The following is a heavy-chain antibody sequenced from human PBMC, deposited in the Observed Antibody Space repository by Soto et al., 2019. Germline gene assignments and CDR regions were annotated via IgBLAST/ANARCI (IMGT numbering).Heavy chain of an antibody. CDR1: GFTFSSYA. J-gene: IGHJ4*02. CDR3: AKRSVTDTFYFDS. D-gene: IGHD6-19*01. V-gene: IGHV3-23*01. Sequence: PGGSLRLSCVASGFTFSSYAMGWVRQAPGTGLEWVSTIGRVGGGTHFADSVQGRFTISRDDSKSTLYLQMNSLRVDDTAIYYCAKRSVTDTFYFDSWGQGTLVTVSS. CDR2: IGRVGGGT.